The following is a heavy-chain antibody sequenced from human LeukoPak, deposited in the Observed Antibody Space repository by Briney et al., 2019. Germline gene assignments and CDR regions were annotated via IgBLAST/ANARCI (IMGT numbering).Heavy chain of an antibody. Sequence: ASVKVSCKVSGYTLTELSMHWVRQAPGKGLEWMGGFDPEDGETIYAQKFQGRVTMTRGTSTSTVYMELSSLRSEDTAVYYCARDDDIVVVPAALPFDYWGQGTLVTVSS. CDR3: ARDDDIVVVPAALPFDY. J-gene: IGHJ4*02. CDR1: GYTLTELS. CDR2: FDPEDGET. V-gene: IGHV1-24*01. D-gene: IGHD2-2*01.